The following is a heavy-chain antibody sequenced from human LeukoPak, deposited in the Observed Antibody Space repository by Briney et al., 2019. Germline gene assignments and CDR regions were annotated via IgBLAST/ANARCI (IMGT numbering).Heavy chain of an antibody. V-gene: IGHV3-30*03. CDR1: GFTFSSYG. D-gene: IGHD3-22*01. J-gene: IGHJ5*02. CDR2: ISYDGSNK. CDR3: ARAHATVVSPNWFDP. Sequence: PGGSLRLSCAASGFTFSSYGMHWVRQAPGKGLEWVAVISYDGSNKYYADSVKGRFTISRDNSKNTLYLQMNSLRAEDTAVYYCARAHATVVSPNWFDPWGQGTLVTVSS.